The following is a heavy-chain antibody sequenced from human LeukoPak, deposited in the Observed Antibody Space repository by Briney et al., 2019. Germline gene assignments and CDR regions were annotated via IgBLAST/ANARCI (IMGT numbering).Heavy chain of an antibody. CDR3: AKWRSSGYYLDY. V-gene: IGHV3-30*02. CDR2: LRLVGNNK. D-gene: IGHD3-22*01. CDR1: GFTLGSYG. Sequence: TGGSLRPSCAASGFTLGSYGMHWVRQVPGKGLGWGAFLRLVGNNKYYADSVKGRFTISRDNSKNTLYLQMNSLRAEDTAVYYCAKWRSSGYYLDYWGQGTLVTVSS. J-gene: IGHJ4*02.